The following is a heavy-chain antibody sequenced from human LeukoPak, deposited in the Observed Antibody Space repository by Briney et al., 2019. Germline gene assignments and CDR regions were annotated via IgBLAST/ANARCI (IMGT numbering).Heavy chain of an antibody. V-gene: IGHV4-34*01. Sequence: SETLSLTCAVYGGSFSGYYWSWIRQPPGKGLEWIGEINHSGSTNYNPSLKSRVTISVDTSKNQFSLKLSSVTAADTVVYYCARARHYDILTGYSIPFDYWGQGTLVTVSS. J-gene: IGHJ4*02. CDR2: INHSGST. CDR3: ARARHYDILTGYSIPFDY. D-gene: IGHD3-9*01. CDR1: GGSFSGYY.